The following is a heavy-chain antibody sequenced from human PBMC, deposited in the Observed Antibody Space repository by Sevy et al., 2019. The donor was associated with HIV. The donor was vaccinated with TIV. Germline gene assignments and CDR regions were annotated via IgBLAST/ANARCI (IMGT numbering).Heavy chain of an antibody. CDR1: GFTFSNAW. J-gene: IGHJ4*02. D-gene: IGHD6-19*01. CDR3: TTESGYSSGWYLNYFDY. Sequence: GGSLRLSCAASGFTFSNAWMSWVRQAPGKGLEWVGRIKSKTDGGTTDYAAPVKGRFTISRDDSKNTLYLQMNSLKTDDTAVYYCTTESGYSSGWYLNYFDYWGQGTLVTVSS. CDR2: IKSKTDGGTT. V-gene: IGHV3-15*01.